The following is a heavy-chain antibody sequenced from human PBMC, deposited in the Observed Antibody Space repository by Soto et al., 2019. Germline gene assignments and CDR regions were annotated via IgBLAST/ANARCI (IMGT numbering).Heavy chain of an antibody. CDR3: ARGLPKVAGGAFDI. D-gene: IGHD2-15*01. Sequence: VHLVESGGGVVQPGRSLTLSCAASGFSLRTSGMHWVRQAPGKGLEWVTGMWYDGHVEGYLDSVKGRFTISRDNSNSLMSLQMSNLRVDDTAVYYCARGLPKVAGGAFDIWGHGTMVTVSS. J-gene: IGHJ3*02. CDR2: MWYDGHVE. CDR1: GFSLRTSG. V-gene: IGHV3-33*01.